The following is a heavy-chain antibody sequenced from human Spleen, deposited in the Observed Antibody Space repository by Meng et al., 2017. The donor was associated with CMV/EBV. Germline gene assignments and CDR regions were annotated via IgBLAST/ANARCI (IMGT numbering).Heavy chain of an antibody. CDR1: GYTFTSYG. Sequence: ASVKVSCKASGYTFTSYGISWVRQAPGQGLEWMGWISAYNGNTNYAQKLQGRVTITRNTSISTAYMELSSLRSEDTAVYYCASKLLRFSHYGMDVWGQGTTVTVSS. J-gene: IGHJ6*02. V-gene: IGHV1-18*01. D-gene: IGHD3-3*01. CDR2: ISAYNGNT. CDR3: ASKLLRFSHYGMDV.